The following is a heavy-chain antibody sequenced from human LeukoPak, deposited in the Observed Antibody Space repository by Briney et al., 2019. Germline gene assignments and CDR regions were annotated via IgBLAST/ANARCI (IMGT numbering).Heavy chain of an antibody. J-gene: IGHJ6*02. V-gene: IGHV3-23*01. CDR1: GFTFSSYA. CDR3: AKAPRCSGGSCYSVYYYYGMDV. Sequence: GGSLRLSCAASGFTFSSYAMSWVRQAPGKGLEWVSAISGSGGSTYYADSVKGRFTISRDNSKNTLYLQMNSLRAQDTAVYYCAKAPRCSGGSCYSVYYYYGMDVWGQGTTVTVSS. CDR2: ISGSGGST. D-gene: IGHD2-15*01.